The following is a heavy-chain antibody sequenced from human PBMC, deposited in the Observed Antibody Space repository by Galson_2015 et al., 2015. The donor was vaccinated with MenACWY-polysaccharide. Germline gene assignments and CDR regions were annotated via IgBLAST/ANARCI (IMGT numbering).Heavy chain of an antibody. V-gene: IGHV3-74*01. CDR3: GRAPTRGEFPFSGWYIDY. CDR1: GFTFSSYW. CDR2: TNSDGSST. J-gene: IGHJ4*02. Sequence: SLRLSCAASGFTFSSYWMHWVRQAPGKGLVWVSRTNSDGSSTSYADSVTGRLTISRDHAKNTMYLQMNSLRAEDTAVYYCGRAPTRGEFPFSGWYIDYWGQGSLVTVSS. D-gene: IGHD3-16*01.